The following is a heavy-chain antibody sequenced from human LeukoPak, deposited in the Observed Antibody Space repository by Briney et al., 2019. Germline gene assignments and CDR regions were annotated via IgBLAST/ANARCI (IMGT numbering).Heavy chain of an antibody. CDR2: IYYSGST. CDR3: ARTYSSSWYASYYFDY. D-gene: IGHD6-13*01. J-gene: IGHJ4*02. CDR1: GGSISSGGYY. Sequence: SETLSLTCTVSGGSISSGGYYWSWIRQPPGKGLEWIGYIYYSGSTYYNPSLKSRVTISVDTSKNQFSLKLSSVTAADTAVYYCARTYSSSWYASYYFDYWGQGTLVTVSS. V-gene: IGHV4-30-4*08.